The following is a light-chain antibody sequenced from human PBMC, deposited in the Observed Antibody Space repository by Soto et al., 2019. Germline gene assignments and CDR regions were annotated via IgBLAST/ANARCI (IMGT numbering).Light chain of an antibody. V-gene: IGLV4-60*02. Sequence: QLVLTQSSSASASLGSSVKLTCILSSGHSTYIIAWHQQQPRKAPRFLMTLDRSGSYNRGSGVPDRFSGSSSGADRYLTISNLQYEDEGDYYCETWYSNTHKVFGGGTKVTVL. J-gene: IGLJ3*02. CDR2: LDRSGSY. CDR3: ETWYSNTHKV. CDR1: SGHSTYI.